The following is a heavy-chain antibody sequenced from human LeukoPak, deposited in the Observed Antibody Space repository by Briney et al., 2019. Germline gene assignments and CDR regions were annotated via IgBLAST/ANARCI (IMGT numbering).Heavy chain of an antibody. CDR3: ARRRYDILTGYRKGYFDY. CDR2: INHSGST. V-gene: IGHV4-34*01. CDR1: GGSFSGYY. Sequence: SETLSLTCAVYGGSFSGYYWSWIRQPPGKGLEWIGEINHSGSTNYNPSLKGRVTISVDTSKNQFSLKLSSVTAADTAVYYCARRRYDILTGYRKGYFDYWGQGTLVTVSS. J-gene: IGHJ4*02. D-gene: IGHD3-9*01.